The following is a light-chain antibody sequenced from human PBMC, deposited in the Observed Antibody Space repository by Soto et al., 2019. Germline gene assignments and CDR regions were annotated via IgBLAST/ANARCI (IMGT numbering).Light chain of an antibody. J-gene: IGKJ1*01. CDR2: SAS. CDR1: QDIGYH. CDR3: QLHTTYPRP. Sequence: DIQMTQSPSAMSAAVGDRVTITCRASQDIGYHLGWFQQKPGKAPKRLIYSASSLDSGVPSRFSATGSGTEFTFTISSLLPEDFATYYCQLHTTYPRPFGQGTKVDVK. V-gene: IGKV1-17*03.